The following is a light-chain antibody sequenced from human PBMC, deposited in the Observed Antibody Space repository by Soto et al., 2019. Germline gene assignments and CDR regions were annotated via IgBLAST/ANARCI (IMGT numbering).Light chain of an antibody. CDR2: GVN. J-gene: IGLJ1*01. Sequence: QSALTQPGSVSGSPGQSVTISCTGTSSDVGGYTYVSWYQQHPGKAPKLIIYGVNKRPSGVPDRFSGSKSGNAASLTISGLQAEDEADYYCCSYAGTPYVFGSGTKVTVL. CDR1: SSDVGGYTY. CDR3: CSYAGTPYV. V-gene: IGLV2-11*01.